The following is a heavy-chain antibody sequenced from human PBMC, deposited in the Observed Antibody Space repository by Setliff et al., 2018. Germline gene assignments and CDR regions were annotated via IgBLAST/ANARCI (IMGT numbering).Heavy chain of an antibody. Sequence: PSETLSLTCTVSGGSINSGVYYWGWIRQPPGKGLEWIGRIYHGGDTYYNASLKSRLTISVDTSKNQFSQKLGSVTAADTAVYYCARTGTYRYFDYWGQGTLVTVSS. D-gene: IGHD1-1*01. CDR1: GGSINSGVYY. CDR3: ARTGTYRYFDY. CDR2: IYHGGDT. V-gene: IGHV4-39*01. J-gene: IGHJ4*02.